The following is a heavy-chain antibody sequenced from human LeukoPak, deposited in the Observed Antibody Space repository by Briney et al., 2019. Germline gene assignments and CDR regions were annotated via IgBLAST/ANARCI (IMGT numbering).Heavy chain of an antibody. CDR2: IYYSGST. D-gene: IGHD3-16*01. J-gene: IGHJ4*02. V-gene: IGHV4-59*01. CDR3: ARASLVPPRWGAHGGHYFDY. CDR1: GGSISSYY. Sequence: SETLSLTCTVSGGSISSYYWSWIRQPPGKGLEWIGYIYYSGSTNYNPSLKSRVTISVDTSKNQFSLKLSSVTAADTAVYYCARASLVPPRWGAHGGHYFDYWGQGTLVTVSS.